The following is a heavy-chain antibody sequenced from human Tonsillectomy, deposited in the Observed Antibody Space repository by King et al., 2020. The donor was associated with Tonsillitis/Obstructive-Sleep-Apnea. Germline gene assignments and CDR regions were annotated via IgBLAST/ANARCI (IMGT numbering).Heavy chain of an antibody. D-gene: IGHD3-3*01. Sequence: VQLVESGGGLVKPGGSLRLSCAASGFTFSSYSMNWVRQAPGKGLEWVSSISSSSSYIYYADSVKGRFTISRDNAKNSLYLQMNSLRAEDTAVYYCARVLPEQPLYYDFWSGYDNWFDPWGQGTLVTVSS. CDR2: ISSSSSYI. V-gene: IGHV3-21*01. J-gene: IGHJ5*02. CDR1: GFTFSSYS. CDR3: ARVLPEQPLYYDFWSGYDNWFDP.